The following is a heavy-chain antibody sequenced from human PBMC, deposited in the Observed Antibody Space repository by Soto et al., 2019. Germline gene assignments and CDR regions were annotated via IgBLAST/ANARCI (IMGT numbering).Heavy chain of an antibody. CDR2: IFHSGSI. V-gene: IGHV4-4*02. J-gene: IGHJ4*02. CDR1: GASIRSTNW. Sequence: QVQLQESGPGLVKPSGTLSLTCAVSGASIRSTNWWSWVRQPPGKGLERIGEIFHSGSINYNPSLKSRVTISVDKSKNQCTMKVGAVTAADTAVYYCARDGVTTLPPYYFDSWGQGILVTVSS. D-gene: IGHD4-17*01. CDR3: ARDGVTTLPPYYFDS.